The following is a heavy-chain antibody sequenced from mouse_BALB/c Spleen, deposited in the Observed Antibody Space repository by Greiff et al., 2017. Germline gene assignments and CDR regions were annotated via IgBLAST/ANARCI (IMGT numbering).Heavy chain of an antibody. J-gene: IGHJ4*01. CDR3: ARGFTTASAMDY. D-gene: IGHD1-2*01. V-gene: IGHV1S137*01. CDR2: ISTYYGDA. Sequence: VQLQQSGAELVRPVVSVKISCKGSGYTFTDYAMHWVKQSHAKSLEWIGVISTYYGDASYNQKFKGKATMTVDKSPSTAYMELARLTSEDSAIYYCARGFTTASAMDYWGQGTSVTVSS. CDR1: GYTFTDYA.